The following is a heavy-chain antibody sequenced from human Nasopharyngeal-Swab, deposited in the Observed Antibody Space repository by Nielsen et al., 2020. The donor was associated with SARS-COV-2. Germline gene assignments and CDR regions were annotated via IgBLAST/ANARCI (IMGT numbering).Heavy chain of an antibody. V-gene: IGHV3-48*04. CDR3: ARDARDGGSGSLRYWFDA. CDR1: GFTFSLYS. D-gene: IGHD5-24*01. J-gene: IGHJ5*02. CDR2: INGGGSST. Sequence: GESLKISCTASGFTFSLYSMNWVRQTPGKGLEWISHINGGGSSTPYADSVKGRFTISRDNAKNSLYLQMNSLRADDTAVYYCARDARDGGSGSLRYWFDAWGQGTLVTVSS.